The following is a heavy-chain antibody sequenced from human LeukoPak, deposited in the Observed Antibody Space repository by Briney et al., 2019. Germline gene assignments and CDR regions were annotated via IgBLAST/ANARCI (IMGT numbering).Heavy chain of an antibody. CDR2: ISGSTSST. J-gene: IGHJ4*02. V-gene: IGHV3-23*01. D-gene: IGHD1-26*01. Sequence: GGSLRLSCEASGFTFSSYAMNWVRQAPGKGLEWVSVISGSTSSTYYADSVKGRFSISRDNSKNTLYLQMNSLRAEDTAVYYCAKDYVGANDYFDYWGQGTLVTVSS. CDR3: AKDYVGANDYFDY. CDR1: GFTFSSYA.